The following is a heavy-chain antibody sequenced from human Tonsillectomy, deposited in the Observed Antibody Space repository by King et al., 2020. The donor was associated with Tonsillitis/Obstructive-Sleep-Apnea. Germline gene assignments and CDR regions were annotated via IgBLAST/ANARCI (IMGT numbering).Heavy chain of an antibody. CDR1: GFTVSSNY. CDR2: IYSGGST. J-gene: IGHJ6*03. D-gene: IGHD3-10*01. CDR3: ARDQDYGSGSYFHYYYYMDV. Sequence: EVQLVESGVGLIQPGGSLRLSCAASGFTVSSNYMSCVRQAPGRGLEWVSVIYSGGSTYYADSVKGRFTISRDNSKNTLYLQMNSLRAEDTAVYYCARDQDYGSGSYFHYYYYMDVWGKGTTVTVSS. V-gene: IGHV3-53*01.